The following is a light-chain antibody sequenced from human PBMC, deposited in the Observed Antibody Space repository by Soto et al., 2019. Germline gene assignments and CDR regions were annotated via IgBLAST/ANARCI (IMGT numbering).Light chain of an antibody. J-gene: IGLJ1*01. CDR2: EVS. V-gene: IGLV2-14*01. CDR3: SSYTLSSTYV. Sequence: QSALTQPASVSGSPGQSTTISCTGTSSDVGGYKYVSWYQQHPGKAPKLMIYEVSNRPSGVSNRFSGSKSGNTASLTISGLQAEDEADYYCSSYTLSSTYVFGTGTKLTVL. CDR1: SSDVGGYKY.